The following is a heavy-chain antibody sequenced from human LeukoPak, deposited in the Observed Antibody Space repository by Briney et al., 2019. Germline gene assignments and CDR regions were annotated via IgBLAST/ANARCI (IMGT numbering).Heavy chain of an antibody. Sequence: GGSLRLSCAASGFTSSYWMTWVRQAPGKGLEWVANIKQDGSERYYVDSVKGRFTISRDNAKNSLYLQMDSLRAEDTAVYYCAILRTASDDYWGQGTLVTVSS. CDR3: AILRTASDDY. V-gene: IGHV3-7*01. CDR1: GFTSSYW. J-gene: IGHJ4*02. D-gene: IGHD6-13*01. CDR2: IKQDGSER.